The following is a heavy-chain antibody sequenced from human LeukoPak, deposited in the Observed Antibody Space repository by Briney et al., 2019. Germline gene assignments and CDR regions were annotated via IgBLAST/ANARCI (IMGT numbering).Heavy chain of an antibody. V-gene: IGHV4-4*07. CDR2: INTSGTT. CDR1: GGSISSYY. Sequence: PSETLSLTCTVSGGSISSYYWSWIRQPAGKGLEWIGRINTSGTTTYNPSLQSRVTILVNKSKNQFSLKLTSVTAADTAVYSCARTVVPAAPGAFDIWGQGTMVTVSS. CDR3: ARTVVPAAPGAFDI. D-gene: IGHD2-2*01. J-gene: IGHJ3*02.